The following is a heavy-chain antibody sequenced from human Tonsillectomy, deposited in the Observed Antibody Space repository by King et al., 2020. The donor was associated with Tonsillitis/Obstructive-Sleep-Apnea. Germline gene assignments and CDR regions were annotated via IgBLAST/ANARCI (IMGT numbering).Heavy chain of an antibody. D-gene: IGHD6-13*01. V-gene: IGHV4-34*01. J-gene: IGHJ6*03. CDR1: GGSLSGYY. CDR3: ARRTDSSWTEGYYYYYMDV. CDR2: INQSGST. Sequence: VQLQQWGAGLLKPSETLSLTCAVYGGSLSGYYWSWIRQPPGKGLEWIGEINQSGSTSYNPSLKSRVTISLDTSKNQFSLEVSSATAADTAVYYCARRTDSSWTEGYYYYYMDVWGKGTTVAVSS.